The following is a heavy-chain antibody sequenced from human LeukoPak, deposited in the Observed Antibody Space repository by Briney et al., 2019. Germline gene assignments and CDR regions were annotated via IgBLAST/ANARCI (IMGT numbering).Heavy chain of an antibody. Sequence: PGGSLRLSCAASGFTFSSYSMNWVRQAPGKGLEWVSSISSSGSFIYYADSVKGRLTTSRDNAKNSLYLQMNSLRAEGTAVYYCAKDPPDLGYCTKGVCFYLDSGGRGPLATVPS. V-gene: IGHV3-21*04. CDR3: AKDPPDLGYCTKGVCFYLDS. J-gene: IGHJ4*02. D-gene: IGHD2-8*01. CDR1: GFTFSSYS. CDR2: ISSSGSFI.